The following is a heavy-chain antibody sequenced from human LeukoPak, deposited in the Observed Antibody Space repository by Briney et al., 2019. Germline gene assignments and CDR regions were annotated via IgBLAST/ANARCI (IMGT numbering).Heavy chain of an antibody. CDR3: ARVMELRWYYFDY. V-gene: IGHV1-2*02. J-gene: IGHJ4*02. CDR1: GYTFYGYY. D-gene: IGHD4-23*01. CDR2: INPNSGGT. Sequence: GASVKVSCKASGYTFYGYYMHWVRQAPGQGLEWMGWINPNSGGTNYAQKFQGRVTMTRDTSISTAYMELSRLRSDDTAVYYCARVMELRWYYFDYWGQGTLVTVSS.